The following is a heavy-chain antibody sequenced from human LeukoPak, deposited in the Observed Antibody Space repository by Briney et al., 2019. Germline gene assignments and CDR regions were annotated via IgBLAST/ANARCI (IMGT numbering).Heavy chain of an antibody. CDR2: ISSSGSTI. J-gene: IGHJ6*03. Sequence: GGSLRLSCAASGFTFSDYYMSWIRQAPGKGLEWVSHISSSGSTIYYADSVKGRFTISRDNAKNSLYLQMNSLRAEDTAVYYCARDLFDVYYYYMDVWGKGTTVTISS. CDR3: ARDLFDVYYYYMDV. V-gene: IGHV3-11*01. D-gene: IGHD3-10*02. CDR1: GFTFSDYY.